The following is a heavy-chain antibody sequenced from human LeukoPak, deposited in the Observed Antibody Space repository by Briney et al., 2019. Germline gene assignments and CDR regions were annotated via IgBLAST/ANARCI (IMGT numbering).Heavy chain of an antibody. Sequence: GGSLRLSCVASGFIFSSYSMNWVRQAPGKGLEWIPHIRSSGSTMYYADSVKGRFTISRDNAKNSLYLQMNSLRDEDTAVYYCARSASTFYDQTDWGQGTLVTVSS. V-gene: IGHV3-48*02. D-gene: IGHD3-3*01. CDR1: GFIFSSYS. J-gene: IGHJ4*02. CDR3: ARSASTFYDQTD. CDR2: IRSSGSTM.